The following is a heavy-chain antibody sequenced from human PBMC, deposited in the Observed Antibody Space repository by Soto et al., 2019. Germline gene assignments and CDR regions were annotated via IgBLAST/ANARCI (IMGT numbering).Heavy chain of an antibody. CDR2: INHNGGT. V-gene: IGHV4-34*01. CDR1: GGSFSGYY. D-gene: IGHD6-6*01. J-gene: IGHJ4*02. Sequence: SETLSLTCAVFGGSFSGYYWTWIRQSPEKGLEWIGEINHNGGTNYNPSLKSRVTISIDTSKNQFSLNLSSVTAADTAVYYCAREAPLSNSPFEYWGQGALVTVSS. CDR3: AREAPLSNSPFEY.